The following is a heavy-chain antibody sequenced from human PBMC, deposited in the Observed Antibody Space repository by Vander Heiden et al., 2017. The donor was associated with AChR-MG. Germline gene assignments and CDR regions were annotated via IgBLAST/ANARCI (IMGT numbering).Heavy chain of an antibody. D-gene: IGHD1-26*01. CDR1: GFTFGSYG. J-gene: IGHJ4*02. CDR2: ISYDGSNK. CDR3: ARDSSGSYSLYFDY. V-gene: IGHV3-30-3*01. Sequence: VQLVASGGGVVQPGRSLRLSCAASGFTFGSYGRHWVRQAPGKGLEWVAVISYDGSNKYYADSVKGRFTISRDNSKNTLYLQMNSLRAEDTAVYYCARDSSGSYSLYFDYWGQGTLVTVSS.